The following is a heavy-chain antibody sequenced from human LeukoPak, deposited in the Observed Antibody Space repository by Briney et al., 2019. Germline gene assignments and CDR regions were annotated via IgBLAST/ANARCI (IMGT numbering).Heavy chain of an antibody. CDR2: IYYSGST. J-gene: IGHJ4*02. Sequence: PSETLSLTCTVSGGSINSYYWSWIRQPPGKGLEWIGYIYYSGSTYYNPSLKSRVTISVDTSKNQFSLKLSSVTAADTAVYYCAREIVRGVPKYYFDYWGQGTLVTVSS. D-gene: IGHD3-10*01. V-gene: IGHV4-30-4*01. CDR1: GGSINSYY. CDR3: AREIVRGVPKYYFDY.